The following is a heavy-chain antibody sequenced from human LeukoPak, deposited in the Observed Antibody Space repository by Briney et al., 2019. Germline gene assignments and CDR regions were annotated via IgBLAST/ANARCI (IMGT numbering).Heavy chain of an antibody. D-gene: IGHD5-24*01. CDR1: GFSFTSYW. Sequence: GGSLRLSCAASGFSFTSYWMHWVRQVPGKGLMWVARINSAGNSASYGGSVQGRFTIPRDNAKNTLSLQMSSLRVEDTGIYYCARDVWGDRDGFFDNWGQGTLVTVAS. J-gene: IGHJ4*02. CDR3: ARDVWGDRDGFFDN. V-gene: IGHV3-74*01. CDR2: INSAGNSA.